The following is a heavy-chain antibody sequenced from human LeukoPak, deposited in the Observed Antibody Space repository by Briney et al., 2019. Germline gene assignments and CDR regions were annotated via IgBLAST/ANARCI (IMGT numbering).Heavy chain of an antibody. J-gene: IGHJ4*02. D-gene: IGHD3-10*01. CDR3: AAYYYGSGSRALDY. V-gene: IGHV3-21*06. Sequence: GGSLRLSCAVSALTFSSYSINWVRQAPGKGLEWVSSISGSSLYIHYADSIKGRFTITRDNAKGSVDLQMDSPRAEDTAVYYCAAYYYGSGSRALDYWGQGTLVIVSS. CDR2: ISGSSLYI. CDR1: ALTFSSYS.